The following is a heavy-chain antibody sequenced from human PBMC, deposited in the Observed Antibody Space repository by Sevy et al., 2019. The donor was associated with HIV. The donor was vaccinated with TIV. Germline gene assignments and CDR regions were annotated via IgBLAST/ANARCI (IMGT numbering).Heavy chain of an antibody. J-gene: IGHJ6*02. CDR2: ISYDGSNK. Sequence: GGSLRLSCAASGFTFSSYAMHWVRQAPGKGLEWVAVISYDGSNKYYADSVKGRFTISRDNSKNTLYLQMNSLRAEDTAVYYCARDVSSSSRPYYYYYYGMDVWGQRTTVTGSS. CDR1: GFTFSSYA. CDR3: ARDVSSSSRPYYYYYYGMDV. V-gene: IGHV3-30-3*01. D-gene: IGHD6-6*01.